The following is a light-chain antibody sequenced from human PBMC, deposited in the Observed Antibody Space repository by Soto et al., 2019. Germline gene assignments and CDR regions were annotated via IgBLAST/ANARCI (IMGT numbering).Light chain of an antibody. Sequence: IVLTKSQGTLSLSPWERATLSCRASQSVSSSYLAWYQQKPGQAPRLLIYGASSRATGIPDRFSGSGSGTDFTLTISRLEPEDFAVYYCQQYGSSPGWTFGQGTKVDIK. CDR2: GAS. J-gene: IGKJ1*01. CDR3: QQYGSSPGWT. CDR1: QSVSSSY. V-gene: IGKV3-20*01.